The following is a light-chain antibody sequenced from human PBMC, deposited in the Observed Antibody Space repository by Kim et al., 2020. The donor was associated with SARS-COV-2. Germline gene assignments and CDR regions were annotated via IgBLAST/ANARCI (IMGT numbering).Light chain of an antibody. V-gene: IGLV3-1*01. CDR1: KLGDKF. CDR2: EDN. J-gene: IGLJ3*02. Sequence: SYELTQPPSVSVSPGQTASITCSGDKLGDKFACWYQQKPGQSPILVIYEDNKRPSWSPERFSGSNSGNTATLTISGTQAMDEADYYCQACDSPSTWVFGGGTQLTVL. CDR3: QACDSPSTWV.